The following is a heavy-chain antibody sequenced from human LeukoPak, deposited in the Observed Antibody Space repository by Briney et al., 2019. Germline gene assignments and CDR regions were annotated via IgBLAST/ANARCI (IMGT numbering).Heavy chain of an antibody. CDR3: ARRIAVAETFYYYGLDV. J-gene: IGHJ6*02. V-gene: IGHV3-21*01. Sequence: PGGSLRLSCAASGFTFSSHNMNWVRQAPGKGLEWVSSISSSSSFIYYADSVKGRFTISRDTAKNALYLQMNSMRAEDTAVYYCARRIAVAETFYYYGLDVWGQGTTVTVSS. CDR2: ISSSSSFI. D-gene: IGHD6-19*01. CDR1: GFTFSSHN.